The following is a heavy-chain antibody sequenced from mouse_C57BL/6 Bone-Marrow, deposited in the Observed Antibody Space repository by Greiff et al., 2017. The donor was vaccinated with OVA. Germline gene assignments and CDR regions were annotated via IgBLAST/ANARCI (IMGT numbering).Heavy chain of an antibody. V-gene: IGHV1-53*01. J-gene: IGHJ4*01. Sequence: QVQLQQSGTELVKPGASVKLSCKASGYTFTSYWMHWVKQRPGQGLEWIGNINPSNGGTNYNEKFKSKATLTVDKSSSTAYMQLSSLTSEDYAVYYCARIITTVVDAMDYWGQGTSVTVSS. CDR3: ARIITTVVDAMDY. CDR2: INPSNGGT. D-gene: IGHD1-1*01. CDR1: GYTFTSYW.